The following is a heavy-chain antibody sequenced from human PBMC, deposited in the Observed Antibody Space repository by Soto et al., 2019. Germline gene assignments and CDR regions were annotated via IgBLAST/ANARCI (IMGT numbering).Heavy chain of an antibody. J-gene: IGHJ3*02. CDR2: ISYDGSNK. D-gene: IGHD3-3*01. V-gene: IGHV3-30*18. Sequence: GGSLRLSCAASGFTFSSYGMHWVRQAPGKGLEWVAVISYDGSNKYYADSVKGRFTISRDNSKNTLYLQMNSLRAEDTAVYYCAKPALGGPYATSYYDFWSGYQRDAFDIWGQGTMVTVSS. CDR3: AKPALGGPYATSYYDFWSGYQRDAFDI. CDR1: GFTFSSYG.